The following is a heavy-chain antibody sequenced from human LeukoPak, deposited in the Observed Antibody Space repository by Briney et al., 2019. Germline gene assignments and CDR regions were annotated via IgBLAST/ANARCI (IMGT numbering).Heavy chain of an antibody. CDR2: INHSGST. CDR3: ARGPLWFGVRKGFDY. CDR1: GFSFSTYS. Sequence: GSLRLSCAASGFSFSTYSMKWVRQPPGKGLEWIGEINHSGSTNYNPSLKSRVTIPVDTSKNQFSLKLSSVTAADTAVYYCARGPLWFGVRKGFDYWGQGTLVTVSS. D-gene: IGHD3-10*01. J-gene: IGHJ4*02. V-gene: IGHV4-34*01.